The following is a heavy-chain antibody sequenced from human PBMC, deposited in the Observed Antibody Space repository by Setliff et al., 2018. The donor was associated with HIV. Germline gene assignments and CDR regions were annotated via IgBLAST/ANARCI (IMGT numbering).Heavy chain of an antibody. D-gene: IGHD3-22*01. CDR1: GYTFSDYY. J-gene: IGHJ3*02. CDR2: INPNTGGT. CDR3: ASQFGAYDSSGYEHDAFNI. V-gene: IGHV1-2*06. Sequence: ASVKVSCKASGYTFSDYYIHWVRQAPGQGFEWMGRINPNTGGTKFAQKFQGSVTMTRDTSISTAYMELRRLRSDDTAVYYCASQFGAYDSSGYEHDAFNIWGQGTMGTVSS.